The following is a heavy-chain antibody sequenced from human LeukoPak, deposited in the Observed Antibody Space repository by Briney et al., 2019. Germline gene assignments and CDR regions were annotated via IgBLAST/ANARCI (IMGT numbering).Heavy chain of an antibody. Sequence: PGGSLRLSCAASGFTFRSFTMNWDRQAPGKGLEWVSSISSSTRYIYYADSVKGRFTISRDNAKNSVFLQMNSLRIEDTAVYYCASGSSRWYVIDYWGQGTLVTVSS. J-gene: IGHJ4*02. V-gene: IGHV3-21*01. CDR1: GFTFRSFT. D-gene: IGHD6-13*01. CDR2: ISSSTRYI. CDR3: ASGSSRWYVIDY.